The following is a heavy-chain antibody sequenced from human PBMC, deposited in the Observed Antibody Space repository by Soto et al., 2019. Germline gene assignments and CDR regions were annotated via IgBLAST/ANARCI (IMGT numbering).Heavy chain of an antibody. D-gene: IGHD6-13*01. CDR3: ARGYNIQQQLVQRGNWFDP. V-gene: IGHV4-61*01. J-gene: IGHJ5*02. CDR1: GGFVSSASYF. Sequence: KTSETLSLTCTVSGGFVSSASYFWSWIRQPPGKGLEWIGYIYYSGSTNYNPSLKSRVTISVDTSKNQFSLKLSSVTAADTAVYYCARGYNIQQQLVQRGNWFDPWGQGTLVTVSS. CDR2: IYYSGST.